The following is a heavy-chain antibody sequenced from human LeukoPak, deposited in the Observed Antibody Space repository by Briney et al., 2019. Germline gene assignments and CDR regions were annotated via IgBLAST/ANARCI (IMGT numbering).Heavy chain of an antibody. D-gene: IGHD3-3*01. CDR3: ARFQPRVVINAFDI. Sequence: SETLSLTRPVSGGSISSYLWSWLRQPPGKGREWVGYIYYSGSTNYNPSLKGRVTISVDTSKNQFSLKLSSVTAADTAVYYCARFQPRVVINAFDIWGQGTMVTVSS. CDR2: IYYSGST. V-gene: IGHV4-59*01. CDR1: GGSISSYL. J-gene: IGHJ3*02.